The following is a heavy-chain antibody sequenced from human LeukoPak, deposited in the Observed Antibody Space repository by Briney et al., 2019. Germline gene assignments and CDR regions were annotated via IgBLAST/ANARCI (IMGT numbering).Heavy chain of an antibody. CDR3: ARGKGSNFDY. CDR1: GGTFSSYA. CDR2: IIPIFGTA. Sequence: ASVRVSSKASGGTFSSYAISWVRQAPGQGLEWMGGIIPIFGTANYAQKFQGRVTITSDKSTSTAYMELSSLRSEEKAVYYCARGKGSNFDYWGQGTLVTVSS. D-gene: IGHD3-10*01. V-gene: IGHV1-69*06. J-gene: IGHJ4*02.